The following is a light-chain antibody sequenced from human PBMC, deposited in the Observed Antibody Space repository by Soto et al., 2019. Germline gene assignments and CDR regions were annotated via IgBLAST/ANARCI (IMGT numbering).Light chain of an antibody. CDR3: QQYYSTFIT. CDR2: WAS. Sequence: DIVMTQSPDSLAVSLGERATINRKSSQSVLYSSNNKNYLAWYQQKPGQPPKLLIYWASTRESGVPDRFSGSGSGTDFTLTISSLQAEDVAVYYCQQYYSTFITFGPGTKVDIK. CDR1: QSVLYSSNNKNY. V-gene: IGKV4-1*01. J-gene: IGKJ3*01.